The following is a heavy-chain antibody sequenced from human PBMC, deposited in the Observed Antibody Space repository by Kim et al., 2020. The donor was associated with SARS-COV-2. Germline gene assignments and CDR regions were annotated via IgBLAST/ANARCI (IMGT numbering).Heavy chain of an antibody. CDR3: ARHLRNWYFDL. J-gene: IGHJ2*01. V-gene: IGHV4-39*01. Sequence: TYYTPSLKGRVPISVDTSKKQFSRRLSSVTAADAAVYYCARHLRNWYFDLWGRGTLVTVSS. CDR2: T.